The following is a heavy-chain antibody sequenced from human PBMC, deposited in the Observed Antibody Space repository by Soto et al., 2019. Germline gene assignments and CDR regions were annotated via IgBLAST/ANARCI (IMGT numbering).Heavy chain of an antibody. CDR1: GDYVSSGTNY. CDR2: VYYNGNT. Sequence: QVQLQESGPGLVKSSETLSLTCNVSGDYVSSGTNYWSCIRQLPGKELEWIGYVYYNGNTNYNPSLKSPATITVDTPKNQLSLKLRSVTAADTVVYYCARGPPFRQYHGWFDPWGQGTLVTVSS. J-gene: IGHJ5*02. CDR3: ARGPPFRQYHGWFDP. D-gene: IGHD2-2*01. V-gene: IGHV4-61*01.